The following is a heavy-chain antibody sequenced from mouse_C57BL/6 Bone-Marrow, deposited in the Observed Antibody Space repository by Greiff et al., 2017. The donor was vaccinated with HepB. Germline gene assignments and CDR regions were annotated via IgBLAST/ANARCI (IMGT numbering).Heavy chain of an antibody. V-gene: IGHV7-3*01. J-gene: IGHJ1*03. Sequence: EVHLVESGGGLVQPGGSLSLSCAASGFTFTDYYMSWVRQPPGKALEWLGFIRNKANGYTTEYSASVKGRFTISRDNSQSILYLQMIALRAEDSATYYCARNYGSSSYFDVWGTGTTVTVSS. CDR2: IRNKANGYTT. CDR3: ARNYGSSSYFDV. CDR1: GFTFTDYY. D-gene: IGHD1-1*01.